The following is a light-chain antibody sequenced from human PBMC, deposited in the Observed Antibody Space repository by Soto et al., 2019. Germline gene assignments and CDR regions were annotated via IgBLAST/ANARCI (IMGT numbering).Light chain of an antibody. J-gene: IGLJ1*01. CDR1: SSNIGAGYD. Sequence: QTVVTQPPSVSGASGQRVTISCTGSSSNIGAGYDVHWYQQLPGTAPKLLIYGNSNRPSGVPDRFSGSKSGTSASLAITGLQAEDEADYYCQSSDSSLNVFGTGTKVTVL. V-gene: IGLV1-40*01. CDR2: GNS. CDR3: QSSDSSLNV.